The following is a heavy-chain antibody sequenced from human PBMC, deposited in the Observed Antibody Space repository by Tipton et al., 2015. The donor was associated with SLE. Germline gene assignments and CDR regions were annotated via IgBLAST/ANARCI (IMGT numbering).Heavy chain of an antibody. V-gene: IGHV3-53*04. D-gene: IGHD3-10*01. CDR3: ARGPGAFDY. Sequence: SLRLSCTASGFTFGDYAMGWVRQAPGKGLEWVSSIYSGGSTHYADSVKGRFAISRHNSKNTLYLQMNSLRVEDTAVYYCARGPGAFDYWGQGTLVTISS. J-gene: IGHJ4*02. CDR2: IYSGGST. CDR1: GFTFGDYA.